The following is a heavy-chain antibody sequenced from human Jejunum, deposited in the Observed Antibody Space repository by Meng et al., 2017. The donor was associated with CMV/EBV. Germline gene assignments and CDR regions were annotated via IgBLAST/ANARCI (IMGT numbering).Heavy chain of an antibody. CDR1: GFTFSSYW. J-gene: IGHJ6*02. CDR2: IKQDGSEK. V-gene: IGHV3-7*01. CDR3: ARDPFTGMDV. D-gene: IGHD3-16*01. Sequence: SCEASGFTFSSYWMSWVRQAPGKGLEWVAKIKQDGSEKYYVDSVKGRFTISRDNAKNSLYLQMNSLRAEDTAVYYCARDPFTGMDVWGQGTTVTVSS.